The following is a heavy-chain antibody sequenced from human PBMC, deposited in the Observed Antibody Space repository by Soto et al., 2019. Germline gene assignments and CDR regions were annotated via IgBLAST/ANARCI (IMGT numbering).Heavy chain of an antibody. CDR3: SRHKALAMASPFDY. Sequence: ETLSLTCTVSGGSITSSRYYWGWIRQPPGKGLEWSRTTSSSGSTFYNPPLKSRVTISVDTSKNQFSLKLGPVTAAETAVNYCSRHKALAMASPFDYWGQGTMVTVAS. CDR2: TSSSGST. J-gene: IGHJ4*02. CDR1: GGSITSSRYY. D-gene: IGHD5-18*01. V-gene: IGHV4-39*01.